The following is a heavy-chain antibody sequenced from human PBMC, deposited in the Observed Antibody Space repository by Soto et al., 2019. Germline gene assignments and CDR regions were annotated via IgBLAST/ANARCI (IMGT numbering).Heavy chain of an antibody. CDR2: ISGSGGST. CDR1: GFTFSSYA. D-gene: IGHD2-15*01. J-gene: IGHJ4*02. Sequence: EVQLLESGGGLVQPGGSLRLSCAASGFTFSSYAMSWVRQAPGKGLEWVSAISGSGGSTYYADSVKGRFTISRDNSKTARYMRMNSRRAEDTAVYYCAKVRGVVVVAATSVGVDYWGQGTLVTVSS. CDR3: AKVRGVVVVAATSVGVDY. V-gene: IGHV3-23*01.